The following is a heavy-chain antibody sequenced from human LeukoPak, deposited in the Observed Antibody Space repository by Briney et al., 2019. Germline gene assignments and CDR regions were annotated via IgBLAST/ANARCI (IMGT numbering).Heavy chain of an antibody. J-gene: IGHJ6*02. CDR2: INHNGNVN. D-gene: IGHD3-16*01. CDR1: GFSFSSYA. V-gene: IGHV3-7*03. Sequence: TGGSLRLSCVASGFSFSSYAMHWVRQAPGKGLEWVASINHNGNVNYYVDSVKGRFTISRDNAKNSLYLQMSNLRAEDTAVYFCARGGGLDVWGQGATVTVSS. CDR3: ARGGGLDV.